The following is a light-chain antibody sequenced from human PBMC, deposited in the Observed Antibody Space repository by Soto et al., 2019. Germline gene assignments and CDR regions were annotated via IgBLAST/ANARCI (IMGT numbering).Light chain of an antibody. V-gene: IGKV3-20*01. CDR1: QSVSSN. CDR3: QQYGSSPLT. Sequence: EVVMTQSPATLSVSPGERATLSCRASQSVSSNLVWYQQKPGQAPRLLIYGASTRATGIPDRFSGSGSGTDFTLTISRLEPEDFAVYYCQQYGSSPLTFGGGTKVEIK. CDR2: GAS. J-gene: IGKJ4*01.